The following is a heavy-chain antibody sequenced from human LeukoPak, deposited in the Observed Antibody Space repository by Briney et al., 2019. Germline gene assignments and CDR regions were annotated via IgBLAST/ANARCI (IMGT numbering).Heavy chain of an antibody. J-gene: IGHJ5*02. CDR2: INPSGGST. CDR1: GGTFTSYY. D-gene: IGHD2-8*01. V-gene: IGHV1-46*01. Sequence: GASVKVSCKASGGTFTSYYMHWVRQAPGQGLEWMGIINPSGGSTSYAQKFQGRVTMTRDMSTSTVYMELSSLRSEDTAVYYCARAVVPGRIRGWFDPWGQGTLVTVSS. CDR3: ARAVVPGRIRGWFDP.